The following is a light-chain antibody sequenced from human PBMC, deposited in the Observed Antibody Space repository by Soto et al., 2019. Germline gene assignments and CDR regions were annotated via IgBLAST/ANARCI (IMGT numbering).Light chain of an antibody. CDR2: DVS. V-gene: IGLV2-14*01. J-gene: IGLJ1*01. CDR3: SSYTSSSFYV. Sequence: QSVLTQPASVSGSPGQSITTSCTGTSSDVGGYNYVSWYQQHPGKAPKLMIYDVSNRPSGVSNRFSGSKSGNTASLTISGLQAEDEADYYCSSYTSSSFYVFGTGTKVNVL. CDR1: SSDVGGYNY.